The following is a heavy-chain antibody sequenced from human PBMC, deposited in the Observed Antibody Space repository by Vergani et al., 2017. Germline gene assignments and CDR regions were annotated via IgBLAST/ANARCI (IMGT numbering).Heavy chain of an antibody. CDR2: IFHTGLT. V-gene: IGHV4-38-2*02. J-gene: IGHJ3*02. CDR1: GDSISRGYF. Sequence: QVQLQESGPGLVRPSQTLSLTCSVSGDSISRGYFWGWFRQPPGKGLEWIGNIFHTGLTYRNPSLRSRVAISVDTSRNQFSLKLRSVTAADTAAYFCARGGLPDAFDIWGQGTLVTVSS. D-gene: IGHD3-10*01. CDR3: ARGGLPDAFDI.